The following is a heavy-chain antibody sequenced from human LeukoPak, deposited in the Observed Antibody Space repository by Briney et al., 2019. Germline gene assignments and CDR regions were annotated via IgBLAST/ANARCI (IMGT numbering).Heavy chain of an antibody. CDR2: ISSSSSYI. CDR1: GFTFSSYS. CDR3: ARDRIGYYYYGMDV. D-gene: IGHD3-16*02. Sequence: PGGSLRLSCAASGFTFSSYSMNWVRQAPGKGLEWVSSISSSSSYIYYADSVKGRFTISRDNAKNSLHLQMNSLRAEDTAVYYCARDRIGYYYYGMDVWGQGTTVTVSS. V-gene: IGHV3-21*01. J-gene: IGHJ6*02.